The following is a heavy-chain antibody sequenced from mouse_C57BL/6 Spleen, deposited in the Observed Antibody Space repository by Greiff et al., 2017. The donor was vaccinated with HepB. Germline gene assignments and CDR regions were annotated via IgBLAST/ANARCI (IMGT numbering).Heavy chain of an antibody. V-gene: IGHV1-61*01. Sequence: QVQLQQSGAELVRPGSSVKLSCKASGYTFTSYWMDWVKQRPGQGLEWIGNIYPSDSETHYNQKFKDKATLTVDKSSSTAYMQLSSLTSEDSAVYYCASNWDDWYFDVWGTGTTVTVSS. D-gene: IGHD4-1*01. CDR1: GYTFTSYW. J-gene: IGHJ1*03. CDR3: ASNWDDWYFDV. CDR2: IYPSDSET.